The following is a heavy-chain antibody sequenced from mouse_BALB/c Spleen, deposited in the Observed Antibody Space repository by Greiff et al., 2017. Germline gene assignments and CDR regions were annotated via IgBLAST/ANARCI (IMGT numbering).Heavy chain of an antibody. CDR3: TSDIYYDYGGY. CDR1: GYTFTSYW. V-gene: IGHV1S22*01. J-gene: IGHJ2*01. CDR2: IYPGSGST. D-gene: IGHD2-4*01. Sequence: LQQPGSELVRPGASVKLSCKASGYTFTSYWMHWVKQRPGQGLEWIGNIYPGSGSTNYDEKFKSKATLTVDTSSSTAYMQLSSLTSEDSAVYYCTSDIYYDYGGYWGQGTTLTVAS.